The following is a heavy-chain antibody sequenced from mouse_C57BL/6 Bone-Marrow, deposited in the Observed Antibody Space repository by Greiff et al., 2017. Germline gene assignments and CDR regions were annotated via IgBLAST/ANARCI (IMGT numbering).Heavy chain of an antibody. CDR1: GFTFSNYW. J-gene: IGHJ2*01. Sequence: EVHLVESGGGLVQPGGSMKLSCVASGFTFSNYWMNWVRQSPEKGLEWVAQIRLKSDNYATHYAESVKGRFTISRDDSKSSVYLQMNNLRAEDTGIYYCTGPITTGGYWGQGTTLTVSS. D-gene: IGHD1-2*01. V-gene: IGHV6-3*01. CDR2: IRLKSDNYAT. CDR3: TGPITTGGY.